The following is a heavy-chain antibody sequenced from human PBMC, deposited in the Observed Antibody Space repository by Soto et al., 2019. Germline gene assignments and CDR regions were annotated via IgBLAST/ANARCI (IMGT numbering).Heavy chain of an antibody. J-gene: IGHJ5*02. V-gene: IGHV4-59*11. CDR3: AREVQYWFDP. CDR1: GGSISDHY. D-gene: IGHD1-1*01. CDR2: IYYSGTT. Sequence: VKLQGSGPGLVKPSETLSLTCTVSGGSISDHYGSWFRQPPGKGLEWMGYIYYSGTTTYNPSLRSRVTISIDTSKNQFSLRLSSVTAADTAIYYCAREVQYWFDPWGQGTLVTVSS.